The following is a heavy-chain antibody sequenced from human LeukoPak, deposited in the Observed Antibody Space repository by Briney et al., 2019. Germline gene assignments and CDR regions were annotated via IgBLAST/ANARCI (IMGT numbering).Heavy chain of an antibody. CDR3: ARVGATDIVIVPAAGGVDY. CDR1: GGSTSSGNYY. Sequence: SETLSLTCTVSGGSTSSGNYYWGWIRQPPGKGLEWIVGISSSGNTYYNPSLKSRITISIDTSKNHFSLKLSSVTAADTAVYYCARVGATDIVIVPAAGGVDYWGQGTLVTVS. V-gene: IGHV4-39*02. D-gene: IGHD2-2*01. J-gene: IGHJ4*02. CDR2: ISSSGNT.